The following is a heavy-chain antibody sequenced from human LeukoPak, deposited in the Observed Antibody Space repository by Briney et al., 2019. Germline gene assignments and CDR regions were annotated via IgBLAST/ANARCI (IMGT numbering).Heavy chain of an antibody. CDR1: GNYW. CDR2: INSDGRWT. J-gene: IGHJ4*02. Sequence: PGGSLRLSCAASGNYWMHWVRQVPGKGLVWVSHINSDGRWTSYADSVKGRFTISKDNAKNTVYLQMNSLRAEDTAVYYCAKGPPYSGRILGIFDYWGQGTLVTVSS. D-gene: IGHD1-26*01. CDR3: AKGPPYSGRILGIFDY. V-gene: IGHV3-74*01.